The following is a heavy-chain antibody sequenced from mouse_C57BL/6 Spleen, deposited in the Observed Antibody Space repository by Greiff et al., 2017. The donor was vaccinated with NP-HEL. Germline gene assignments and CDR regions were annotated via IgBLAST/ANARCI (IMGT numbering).Heavy chain of an antibody. D-gene: IGHD1-1*01. Sequence: EVMLVESGEGLVKPGGSLKLSCAASGFTFSSYAMSWVRQTPEKRLEWVAYISSGGDYIYYADTVKGRFTISRDNARNTLYLQMSSLRSEDTAMYYCTRDGYYGSSYGYYFDYWGQGTTLTVSS. J-gene: IGHJ2*01. CDR1: GFTFSSYA. CDR2: ISSGGDYI. CDR3: TRDGYYGSSYGYYFDY. V-gene: IGHV5-9-1*02.